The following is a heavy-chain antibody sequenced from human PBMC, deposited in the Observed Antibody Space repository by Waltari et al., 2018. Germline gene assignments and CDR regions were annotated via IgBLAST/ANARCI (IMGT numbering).Heavy chain of an antibody. D-gene: IGHD7-27*01. J-gene: IGHJ4*02. V-gene: IGHV4-38-2*01. CDR2: IYHSGST. Sequence: QVQLQESGPGLVKPSETLSLSCAVSGDSISSSYYWGWIRQPPGKGLEWIGSIYHSGSTYYNPSLKSRVTILVDTSKNQFSLKLSSVTAADTAVYYCVRGLGIDYFDYWGQGTLVTVSS. CDR3: VRGLGIDYFDY. CDR1: GDSISSSYY.